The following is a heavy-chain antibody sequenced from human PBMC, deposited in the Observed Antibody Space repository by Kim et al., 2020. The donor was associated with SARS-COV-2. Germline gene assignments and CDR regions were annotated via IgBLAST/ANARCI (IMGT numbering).Heavy chain of an antibody. CDR3: AREDFMMTFGGVIVGGSDTFDI. J-gene: IGHJ3*02. Sequence: SQTLSLTCVISGQSVSTSSAAWNWLRQSPSRGLEWLGRTYYRSEWYNDYAESVKSRITINADRSKNQFSLQLNSVTPEDTAVYYCAREDFMMTFGGVIVGGSDTFDIWGRGTVVTVSS. V-gene: IGHV6-1*01. CDR1: GQSVSTSSAA. D-gene: IGHD3-16*02. CDR2: TYYRSEWYN.